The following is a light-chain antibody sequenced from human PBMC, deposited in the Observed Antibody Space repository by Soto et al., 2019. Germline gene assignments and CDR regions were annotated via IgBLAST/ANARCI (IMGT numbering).Light chain of an antibody. V-gene: IGLV2-23*01. Sequence: QSALTQPASVSGSPGQSITISCTGTSSDVGSYNLVSWYQQHPRQAPKLMIYEGSKRPSGVSNRFAGAKSGNTASLTSAGLQAEDEAGYYCCSYAGSNVVFGGGTQLIVL. CDR1: SSDVGSYNL. CDR2: EGS. CDR3: CSYAGSNVV. J-gene: IGLJ2*01.